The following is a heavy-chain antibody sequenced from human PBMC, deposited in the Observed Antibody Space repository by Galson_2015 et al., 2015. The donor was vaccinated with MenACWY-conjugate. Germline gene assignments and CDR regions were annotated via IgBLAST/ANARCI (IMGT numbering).Heavy chain of an antibody. CDR3: ARDNNWSFDS. D-gene: IGHD1-1*01. V-gene: IGHV3-7*01. CDR2: INDESGSEK. Sequence: SLRLSCAASGFTFSSYWMSWVRQAPGKGLEWVANINDESGSEKYYVDSVKGRFTISTDNAKNMVYLQMDGLGDEDTAVYFCARDNNWSFDSWGQGTLVTVSS. CDR1: GFTFSSYW. J-gene: IGHJ4*02.